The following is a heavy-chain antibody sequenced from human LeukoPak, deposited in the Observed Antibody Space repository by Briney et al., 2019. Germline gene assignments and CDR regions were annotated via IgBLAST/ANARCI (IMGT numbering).Heavy chain of an antibody. Sequence: PGGSLRLSCAVSGFTFSSYGMHWVRQAPGKGLEWVAVISYDGGNKYYADSVKGRFTISRDKSKNTLYLQMKSLRAEDTAVYYCAKDLLGGDSGSYYEVGELGMDVWGQGTTVTVSS. CDR1: GFTFSSYG. CDR2: ISYDGGNK. D-gene: IGHD1-26*01. J-gene: IGHJ6*02. V-gene: IGHV3-30*18. CDR3: AKDLLGGDSGSYYEVGELGMDV.